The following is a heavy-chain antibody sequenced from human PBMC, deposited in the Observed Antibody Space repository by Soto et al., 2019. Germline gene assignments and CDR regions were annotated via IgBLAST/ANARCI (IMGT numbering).Heavy chain of an antibody. V-gene: IGHV3-23*01. CDR1: GFTFSSYA. Sequence: GGSLRLSCAASGFTFSSYAMSWVRQAPGKGLEWVSSISGSVGRTYFADSVKGRFTISRDNSKNTLFLQMNSLRAEDTAVYYCAKDYYDSSGPPGAFDIWGQGTMVTFSS. J-gene: IGHJ3*02. D-gene: IGHD3-22*01. CDR2: ISGSVGRT. CDR3: AKDYYDSSGPPGAFDI.